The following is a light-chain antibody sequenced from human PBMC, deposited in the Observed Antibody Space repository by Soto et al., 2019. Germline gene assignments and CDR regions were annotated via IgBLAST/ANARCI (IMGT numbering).Light chain of an antibody. Sequence: EIVLTQSPGTLSLSPGERATLSCRASQSVSSNYLAWYQHKPGQAPRLLIYGASNKATGIPDRFSGSGSGTDFTLTISRLEPEDFAVYYCQQYGSSPTFGQGTKVDI. CDR1: QSVSSNY. J-gene: IGKJ1*01. CDR2: GAS. V-gene: IGKV3-20*01. CDR3: QQYGSSPT.